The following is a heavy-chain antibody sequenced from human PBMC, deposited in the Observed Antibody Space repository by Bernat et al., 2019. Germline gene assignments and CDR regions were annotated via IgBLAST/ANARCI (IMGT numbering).Heavy chain of an antibody. CDR1: GFTVSSNY. Sequence: EVQLVESGGGLIQPGGSLRLSCAASGFTVSSNYMSWVRQAPGKGLEWVSVIYSGGRTYYADSVKGRFTTSRDNSKNTLYLQMNSLRAADTAVYYCAGADGGLTGGWGFDYWGQGTLVTVSS. J-gene: IGHJ4*02. V-gene: IGHV3-53*01. CDR2: IYSGGRT. CDR3: AGADGGLTGGWGFDY. D-gene: IGHD7-27*01.